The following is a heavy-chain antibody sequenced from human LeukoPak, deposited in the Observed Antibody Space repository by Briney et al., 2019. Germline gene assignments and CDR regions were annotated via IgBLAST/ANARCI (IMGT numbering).Heavy chain of an antibody. CDR3: ARGGDGSMQE. J-gene: IGHJ4*02. Sequence: SETLSLTCAVYGGSFSGYYWSWIRQPPGKGLEWIGEINHSGSTNYNPSLKSRVTISEDTSKNQFSLKLSSVTAADTAVYYCARGGDGSMQEWGQGTLVTVSS. CDR2: INHSGST. V-gene: IGHV4-34*01. D-gene: IGHD6-13*01. CDR1: GGSFSGYY.